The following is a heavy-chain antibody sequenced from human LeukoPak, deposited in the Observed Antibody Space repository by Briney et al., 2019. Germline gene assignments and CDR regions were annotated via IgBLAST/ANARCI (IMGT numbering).Heavy chain of an antibody. CDR2: ISSSSSYI. J-gene: IGHJ5*02. CDR1: GFSFSHAW. CDR3: ARVGYSSGWYGWFDP. D-gene: IGHD6-19*01. V-gene: IGHV3-21*01. Sequence: GGSLRLSCTASGFSFSHAWMTWVRQAPGKGLEWVSSISSSSSYIYYADSVKGRFTISRDNAKNSLFPQMNSLRAEDTAVYYCARVGYSSGWYGWFDPWGQGTLVTVSS.